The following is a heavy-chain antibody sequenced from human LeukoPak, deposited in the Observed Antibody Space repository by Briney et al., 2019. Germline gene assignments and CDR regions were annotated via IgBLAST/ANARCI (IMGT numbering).Heavy chain of an antibody. CDR3: AKSLVLWELLYYFDY. D-gene: IGHD1-26*01. Sequence: PSETLSLTCAVYGGSFSGYYWSWIRQPPGKGLEWIGEINHSGSTNYNPSLKSRVTISVDTSKNQFSLKLSSVTAADTAVYYCAKSLVLWELLYYFDYWGQGTLVTVSS. J-gene: IGHJ4*02. CDR1: GGSFSGYY. V-gene: IGHV4-34*01. CDR2: INHSGST.